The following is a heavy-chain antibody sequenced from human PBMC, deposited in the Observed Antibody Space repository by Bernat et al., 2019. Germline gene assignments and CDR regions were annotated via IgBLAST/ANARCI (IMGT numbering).Heavy chain of an antibody. CDR3: VRDDAVAGEGFDQ. J-gene: IGHJ4*02. V-gene: IGHV3-33*01. CDR2: IWFDGTKK. CDR1: GFTFRNFG. D-gene: IGHD6-19*01. Sequence: QVQLVESGGGVVQPGRSLRLSCAASGFTFRNFGMHWVRQAPGKGLEWVANIWFDGTKKFYSDSVKGRFTISRDNSQNTLYLQMNSLRADDTAVYYCVRDDAVAGEGFDQWGQGTLVTVSS.